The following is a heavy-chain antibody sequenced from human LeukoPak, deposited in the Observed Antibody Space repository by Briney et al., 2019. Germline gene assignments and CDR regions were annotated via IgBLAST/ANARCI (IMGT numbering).Heavy chain of an antibody. J-gene: IGHJ4*02. D-gene: IGHD1-26*01. Sequence: GASVKVSCKTSGYTFSDYYIHWVRQAPGQGLEWMGWVVPYSGGTKYAQKFQGRVTMTRDTSISTAYMELSKLRYDDTAVYYCATRGATSFDYWGQGALVTVSS. CDR2: VVPYSGGT. V-gene: IGHV1-2*02. CDR3: ATRGATSFDY. CDR1: GYTFSDYY.